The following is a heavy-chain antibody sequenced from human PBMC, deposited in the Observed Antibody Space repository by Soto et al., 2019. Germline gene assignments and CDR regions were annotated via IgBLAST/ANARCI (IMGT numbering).Heavy chain of an antibody. CDR3: RGLRSDDTAVYYCARVRQLVGYFYYYMDV. Sequence: GGSLRLSCAASGFTFSSYSMNWVRQAPGKGLEWVSYISSSSSTIYYADSVKGRFTISRDNAKNSLYLQMTTDTSTSTAYMELRGLRSDDTAVYYCARVRQLVGYFYYYMDVWGKGTTVTVSS. CDR1: GFTFSSYS. V-gene: IGHV3-48*01. J-gene: IGHJ6*03. CDR2: ISSSSSTI. D-gene: IGHD6-6*01.